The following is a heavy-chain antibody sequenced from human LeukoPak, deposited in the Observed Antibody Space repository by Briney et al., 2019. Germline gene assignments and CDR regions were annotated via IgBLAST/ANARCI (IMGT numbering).Heavy chain of an antibody. V-gene: IGHV3-7*05. Sequence: GGSLRLSCAASGFTSSSHAMHWVRQAPGKGLEWVANIKQHGSEKYYVDSVKGRFTISRDNAKNSLYLQMNSLRAEDTAVYYCARSHYDFWSGAWGWFDPWGQGTLVTVSS. CDR1: GFTSSSHA. D-gene: IGHD3-3*01. J-gene: IGHJ5*02. CDR2: IKQHGSEK. CDR3: ARSHYDFWSGAWGWFDP.